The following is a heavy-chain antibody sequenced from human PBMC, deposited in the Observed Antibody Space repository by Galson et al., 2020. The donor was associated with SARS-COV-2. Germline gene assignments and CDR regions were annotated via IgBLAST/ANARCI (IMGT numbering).Heavy chain of an antibody. CDR1: GGSFSGYS. V-gene: IGHV4-34*01. Sequence: SETLSLTCAVYGGSFSGYSWSWVRQPPGKGLEWVGEINESGNTKYNPSLKSRVTISVDRSKNQFSLKLISVTAADTAVYYCALNNWNDSPPSDSYYGMDVWGQGTTVTVSS. CDR3: ALNNWNDSPPSDSYYGMDV. D-gene: IGHD1-1*01. J-gene: IGHJ6*02. CDR2: INESGNT.